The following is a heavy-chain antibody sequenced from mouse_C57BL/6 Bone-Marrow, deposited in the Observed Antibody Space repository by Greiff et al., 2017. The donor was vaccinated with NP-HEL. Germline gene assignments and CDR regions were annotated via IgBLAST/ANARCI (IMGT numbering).Heavy chain of an antibody. D-gene: IGHD2-2*01. J-gene: IGHJ3*01. V-gene: IGHV1-81*01. Sequence: VQLQQSGAELARPGASVKLSCKASGYTFTSYGISWVKQRTGQGLEWIGEIYPRSGNTYYNEQFKGKATLTADKSSSTAYMELRSLTSEDSAVYFCSSTMVTTRTWCAYGGQGTLVTVSA. CDR2: IYPRSGNT. CDR3: SSTMVTTRTWCAY. CDR1: GYTFTSYG.